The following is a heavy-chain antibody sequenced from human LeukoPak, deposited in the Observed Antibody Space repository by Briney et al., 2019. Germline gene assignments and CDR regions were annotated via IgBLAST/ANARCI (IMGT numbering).Heavy chain of an antibody. V-gene: IGHV3-30*02. J-gene: IGHJ4*02. CDR3: ARDRGQSDY. CDR2: IRYDESNK. D-gene: IGHD6-25*01. CDR1: GFIFSNYG. Sequence: PGGSLRLSCAASGFIFSNYGMHWVRQAPGKGLEWVAFIRYDESNKYYADSVKGRFTISRDNAKNSLYLQMNSLRAEDTAVYYCARDRGQSDYWGQGTLVTVSS.